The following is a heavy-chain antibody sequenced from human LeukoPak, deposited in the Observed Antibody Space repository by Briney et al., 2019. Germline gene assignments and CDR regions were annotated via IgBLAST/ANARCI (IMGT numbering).Heavy chain of an antibody. CDR3: ARHGVYTIPFDP. Sequence: SETLSLTCTVSGGSISSSSYYWGWIRQPPGKGLEWIGSIYYSGSTYHNPSLKSRVTISVDTSKNQFSLKLSSVTAADTAVYYCARHGVYTIPFDPWGQGTLVTVSS. D-gene: IGHD3-3*01. J-gene: IGHJ5*02. CDR1: GGSISSSSYY. V-gene: IGHV4-39*01. CDR2: IYYSGST.